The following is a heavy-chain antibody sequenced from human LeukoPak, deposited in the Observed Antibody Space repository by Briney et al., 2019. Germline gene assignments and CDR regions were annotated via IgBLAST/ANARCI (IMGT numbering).Heavy chain of an antibody. CDR3: ARVYSSGFNYGMDV. CDR2: INSSGGGT. D-gene: IGHD6-19*01. Sequence: ASVKVSCKASGYTLTFYHMHWVRQAPGQEPEWMGIINSSGGGTRYAQKFQGRVTMTSDTSTRTVYMELSSLRSEDTAVYYCARVYSSGFNYGMDVWGQGATVTVSS. V-gene: IGHV1-46*01. J-gene: IGHJ6*02. CDR1: GYTLTFYH.